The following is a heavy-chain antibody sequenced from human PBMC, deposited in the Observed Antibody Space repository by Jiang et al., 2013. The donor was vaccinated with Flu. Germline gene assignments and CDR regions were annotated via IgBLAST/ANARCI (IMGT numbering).Heavy chain of an antibody. CDR2: FIMVRTP. CDR3: ARQLRSTMIAAVIPDPFDV. V-gene: IGHV4-39*01. Sequence: LLKPSETLSLTCTVSGASIASSNYYWGWDPPAPQGRGWSGLGLFIMVRTPIPPVPQESSLHIHRHTQESISLKLNSVTAADTAVYYCARQLRSTMIAAVIPDPFDVWGQGTLVTVSS. D-gene: IGHD3-22*01. CDR1: GASIASSNYY. J-gene: IGHJ3*01.